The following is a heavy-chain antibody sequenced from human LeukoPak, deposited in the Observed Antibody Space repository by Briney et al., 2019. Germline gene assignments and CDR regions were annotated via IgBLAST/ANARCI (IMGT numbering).Heavy chain of an antibody. D-gene: IGHD2-15*01. CDR2: IYHSGST. Sequence: PSETLSLTCAVSGYSISSGYYWGWIRQPPGKGLEWIGSIYHSGSTYYNPSLKSRVTISVDTSKNQFSLKLSSVTAADTAVYYCARPEDTPVRDFDYWGQGTLVTVSS. V-gene: IGHV4-38-2*01. J-gene: IGHJ4*02. CDR1: GYSISSGYY. CDR3: ARPEDTPVRDFDY.